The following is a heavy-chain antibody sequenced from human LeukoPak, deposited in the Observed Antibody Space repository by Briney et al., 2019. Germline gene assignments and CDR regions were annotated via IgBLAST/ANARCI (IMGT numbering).Heavy chain of an antibody. CDR1: GYTFTSYD. CDR3: VREYSSSSLSDY. D-gene: IGHD6-6*01. CDR2: MNPNSGNT. J-gene: IGHJ4*02. V-gene: IGHV1-8*01. Sequence: ASVKVSCKASGYTFTSYDINWVRQATGQGLEWMGWMNPNSGNTGYAQKFQGRVTMTRNTSISTAYMELSSLRSEDTAVYYCVREYSSSSLSDYWGQRTLVTVSS.